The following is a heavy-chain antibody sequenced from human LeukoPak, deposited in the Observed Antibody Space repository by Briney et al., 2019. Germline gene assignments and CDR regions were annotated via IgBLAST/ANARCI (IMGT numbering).Heavy chain of an antibody. CDR2: IKQDGGEI. Sequence: GGSLRLSCAASGFTFSTYWMSWVRQTAGKGLEWVANIKQDGGEIHYVDSVKGRFTISRDNARNLLYLQMNSLRAEDTAVYYCATDSSSRSRVTGGAFDIWGQGTMVTVSS. CDR1: GFTFSTYW. V-gene: IGHV3-7*01. D-gene: IGHD6-13*01. J-gene: IGHJ3*02. CDR3: ATDSSSRSRVTGGAFDI.